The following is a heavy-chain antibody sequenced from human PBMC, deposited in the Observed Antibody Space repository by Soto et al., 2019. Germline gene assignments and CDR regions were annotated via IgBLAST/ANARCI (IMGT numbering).Heavy chain of an antibody. J-gene: IGHJ4*02. D-gene: IGHD4-17*01. V-gene: IGHV3-53*01. CDR2: IYSGGST. CDR3: AKDRGALRWSEEHYYFDY. Sequence: EVQLVESGGGLIQPGGSLRLSCAGSGFIVSSYYMSWVRQAPGKGLEWISVIYSGGSTYYADSVKGRFTISRDNSENTLYLQLNSLRAEDTAVYYCAKDRGALRWSEEHYYFDYWGQGTLVTVSS. CDR1: GFIVSSYY.